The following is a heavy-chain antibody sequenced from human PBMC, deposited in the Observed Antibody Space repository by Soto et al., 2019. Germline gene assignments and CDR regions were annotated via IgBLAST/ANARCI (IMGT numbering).Heavy chain of an antibody. V-gene: IGHV3-23*01. J-gene: IGHJ4*02. CDR1: GLIFSNYA. CDR3: AKVGPIDRSGVYGGDY. D-gene: IGHD3-22*01. CDR2: ISGSGLST. Sequence: EAQLLESGGGLVQPGGSLRLSCAASGLIFSNYAMSWVRQAPGRGLEWVSTISGSGLSTYYADSVMGRFTISRDNFKNTLYLQMNSLRAEDTALYYCAKVGPIDRSGVYGGDYWGQGTLVTVSS.